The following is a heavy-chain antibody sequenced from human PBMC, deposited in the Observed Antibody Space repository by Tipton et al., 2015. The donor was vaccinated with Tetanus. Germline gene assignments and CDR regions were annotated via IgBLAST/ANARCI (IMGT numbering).Heavy chain of an antibody. CDR3: VTVNFPNYYHYGMDF. CDR1: GASISRSSCID. V-gene: IGHV4-39*01. D-gene: IGHD1-1*01. Sequence: TLSLTCTVSGASISRSSCIDCGRNRQPHGTGMEWIGPISYSGSTSYSPSLKSRVTMSVETSRNQFSLKLNSVTAADTAMYYCVTVNFPNYYHYGMDFWGQGTTVTFSS. CDR2: ISYSGST. J-gene: IGHJ6*02.